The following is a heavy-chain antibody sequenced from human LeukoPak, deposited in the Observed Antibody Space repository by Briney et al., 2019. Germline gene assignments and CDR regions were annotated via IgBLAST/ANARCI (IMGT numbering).Heavy chain of an antibody. Sequence: ASVKVSCKASGYTFTSYDINWVRQATGQGLEWMGWMNPNSGNTGYAQKFQGRVTMTRDTSTSTVYMELSSLRSEDTAVYYCASEGSGYAKPFDYWGQGTLVTVSS. CDR2: MNPNSGNT. CDR1: GYTFTSYD. V-gene: IGHV1-8*01. D-gene: IGHD3-22*01. J-gene: IGHJ4*02. CDR3: ASEGSGYAKPFDY.